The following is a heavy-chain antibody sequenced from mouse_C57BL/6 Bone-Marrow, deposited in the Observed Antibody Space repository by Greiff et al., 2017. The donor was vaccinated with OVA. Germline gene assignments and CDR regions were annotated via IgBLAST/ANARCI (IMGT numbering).Heavy chain of an antibody. J-gene: IGHJ4*01. D-gene: IGHD3-2*02. CDR2: IWRGGST. V-gene: IGHV2-5*01. CDR1: GFSLTSYG. CDR3: AKNRGQLRPSAIDY. Sequence: VQGVESGPGLVQPSQSLSITCTVSGFSLTSYGVHWVRQSPGKGLEWLGVIWRGGSTDYNAAFMSRLSITKDNSKSQVFFKMNSLQADDTAIYYCAKNRGQLRPSAIDYWGQGTSVTVSS.